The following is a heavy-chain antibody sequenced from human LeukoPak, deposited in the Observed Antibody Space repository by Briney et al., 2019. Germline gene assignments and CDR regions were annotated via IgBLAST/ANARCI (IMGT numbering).Heavy chain of an antibody. CDR2: INPNSGGT. D-gene: IGHD3-22*01. J-gene: IGHJ5*02. CDR1: GYTFTGYY. V-gene: IGHV1-2*06. Sequence: ASVKVSCKASGYTFTGYYMHWVRQAPGQGLQWMGRINPNSGGTDYAQTFQGRVTMTRDTSISTAYMELSRLRSADTAVYYCARDMVYYDSSGYYPHPWGQGTLVAVSS. CDR3: ARDMVYYDSSGYYPHP.